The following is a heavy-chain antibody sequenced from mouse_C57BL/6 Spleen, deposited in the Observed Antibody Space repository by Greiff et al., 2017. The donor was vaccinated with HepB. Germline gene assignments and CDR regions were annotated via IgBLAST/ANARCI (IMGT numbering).Heavy chain of an antibody. CDR3: ARGLYYDYDTWYFDV. Sequence: EVQLQQSGPGLVKPSQSLSLTCSVPGYSITSGYYWNWIRQFPGNKLEWMGYISYDGSNNYNPSLKNRISITRDTSKHQFFLKLNSVTTEDTATYYCARGLYYDYDTWYFDVWGTGTTVTVSS. CDR1: GYSITSGYY. V-gene: IGHV3-6*01. CDR2: ISYDGSN. D-gene: IGHD2-4*01. J-gene: IGHJ1*03.